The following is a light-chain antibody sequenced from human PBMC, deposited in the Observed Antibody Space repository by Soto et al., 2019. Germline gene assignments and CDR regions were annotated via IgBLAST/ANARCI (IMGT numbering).Light chain of an antibody. V-gene: IGKV1-5*01. CDR1: QSISTY. CDR2: AAS. Sequence: DIQMTQSPSTLSASVGDRVAITCRASQSISTYLAWYQQKPGKAPKLLIYAASSLQSGVPSRFSGSGSGTDFTLTISSLEPEDFAVYYCQQRSNWPPTWTFGQGTKVDIK. CDR3: QQRSNWPPTWT. J-gene: IGKJ1*01.